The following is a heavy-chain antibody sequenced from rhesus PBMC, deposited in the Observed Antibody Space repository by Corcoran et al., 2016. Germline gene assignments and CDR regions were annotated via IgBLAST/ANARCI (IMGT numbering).Heavy chain of an antibody. CDR3: ARDPNQYSGYSFLDY. D-gene: IGHD5-24*01. V-gene: IGHV1-198*02. CDR2: IIPLVGIT. CDR1: GFTFGSYA. Sequence: QVQLVQSGAEVKKPGASVKVSCKASGFTFGSYAISWVRQAPGQGLEWMGVIIPLVGITNYAEKFQGRVTITADTSTSTDYMELSSLRSEDTAVYYCARDPNQYSGYSFLDYWGQGVLVTVSS. J-gene: IGHJ4*01.